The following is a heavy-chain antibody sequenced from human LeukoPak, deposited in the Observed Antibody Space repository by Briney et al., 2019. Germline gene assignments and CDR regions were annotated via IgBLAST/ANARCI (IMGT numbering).Heavy chain of an antibody. V-gene: IGHV3-7*01. D-gene: IGHD6-13*01. CDR3: HSSWYPTAPRYYYYMDV. CDR2: IKQDGSEK. Sequence: GGSLRLSCAAAGFTFSNFWMSWVRQAPGKGLEWVANIKQDGSEKYYVDSVKGRSTISRDNSKNTLYLQMNSLRAEDTAVYYCHSSWYPTAPRYYYYMDVWGKGTTVTVSS. J-gene: IGHJ6*03. CDR1: GFTFSNFW.